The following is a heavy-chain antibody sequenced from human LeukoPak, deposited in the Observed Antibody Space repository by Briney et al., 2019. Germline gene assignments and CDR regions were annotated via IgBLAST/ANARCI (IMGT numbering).Heavy chain of an antibody. D-gene: IGHD3-22*01. Sequence: GGSLRLSCAASGFTFSSYWMHWVRQAPGKGLVWVSRINSDGSSTSYADSVKGRFTISRGNAKYTLYLQMNSLRAEDTAVYYCARSTYYYDSSGLFDYWGQGTLVTVSS. CDR1: GFTFSSYW. CDR2: INSDGSST. J-gene: IGHJ4*02. CDR3: ARSTYYYDSSGLFDY. V-gene: IGHV3-74*01.